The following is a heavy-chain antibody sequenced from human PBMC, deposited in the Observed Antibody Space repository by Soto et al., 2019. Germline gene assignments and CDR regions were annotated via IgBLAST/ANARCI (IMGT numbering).Heavy chain of an antibody. D-gene: IGHD3-10*01. CDR2: ISDTGHT. Sequence: EVQLLESGGGLVQPGGSLRLSCAASGFLFRSFAMSWVRQAPGKGLEWVSGISDTGHTYYADSVMGRFTISRDNSENTLYLQMTTLRAEDPAIYYSAKDRLWFGRATEDYWGKGILVSVSS. V-gene: IGHV3-23*01. CDR1: GFLFRSFA. CDR3: AKDRLWFGRATEDY. J-gene: IGHJ4*02.